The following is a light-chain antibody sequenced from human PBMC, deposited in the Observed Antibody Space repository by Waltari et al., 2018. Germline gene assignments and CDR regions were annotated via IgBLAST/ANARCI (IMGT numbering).Light chain of an antibody. V-gene: IGLV2-23*02. CDR3: CSYAGSGTYV. J-gene: IGLJ1*01. Sequence: QSALTQPASVSGTPGQSITLPCTGPNSDVGNYNLVAWYPHHPGEAPKLMICEVIKRPSGVSNRFSGSKSGNTASLTISGLQAEDEADYYCCSYAGSGTYVFGTGTKVTVL. CDR2: EVI. CDR1: NSDVGNYNL.